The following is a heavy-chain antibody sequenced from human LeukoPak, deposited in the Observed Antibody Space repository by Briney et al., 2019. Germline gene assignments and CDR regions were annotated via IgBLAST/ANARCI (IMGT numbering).Heavy chain of an antibody. CDR2: IYPGDSDT. Sequence: GESLKISCKGSGYSFPNYWLGWVRQMPGKCLEWKGIIYPGDSDTTYKPSFQGQVTISPDKSISTAYLQWSSLKASDTAMYYWARSRAEKVPVWGSYRHHDAFDIWGQGTRVTVSP. CDR1: GYSFPNYW. V-gene: IGHV5-51*01. D-gene: IGHD3-16*02. J-gene: IGHJ3*02. CDR3: ARSRAEKVPVWGSYRHHDAFDI.